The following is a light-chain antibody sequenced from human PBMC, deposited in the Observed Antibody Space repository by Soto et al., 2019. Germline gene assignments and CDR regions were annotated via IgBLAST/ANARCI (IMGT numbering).Light chain of an antibody. J-gene: IGLJ2*01. CDR3: CSYAGSSAFHVV. CDR1: SSDVGSYNL. Sequence: QSALTQPASVYGSPGQSITISCTGTSSDVGSYNLVAWYQQHPGKAPKLMIYEVSKRPSGVSNRFSGSKSGNTASLTISGLQAEDEADYYCCSYAGSSAFHVVFGGGTKLTVL. CDR2: EVS. V-gene: IGLV2-23*02.